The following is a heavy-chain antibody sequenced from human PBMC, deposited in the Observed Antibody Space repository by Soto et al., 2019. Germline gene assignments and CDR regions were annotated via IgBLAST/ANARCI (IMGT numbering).Heavy chain of an antibody. V-gene: IGHV3-23*01. D-gene: IGHD6-13*01. J-gene: IGHJ5*02. CDR3: AKCPAAGRNWFDP. CDR2: ISGSGGST. CDR1: GFTFSSYA. Sequence: EVQLLESGGGLVQPGGSLRLSCAASGFTFSSYAMRWVRQAPGKGLEWVSAISGSGGSTYYADSVKGRFTISRDNSKNTLYLQMNSLRAEDTAVYSGAKCPAAGRNWFDPWGQGTLVTVSS.